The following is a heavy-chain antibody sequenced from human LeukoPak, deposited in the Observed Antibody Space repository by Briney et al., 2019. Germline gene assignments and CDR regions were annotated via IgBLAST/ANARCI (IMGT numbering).Heavy chain of an antibody. V-gene: IGHV4-59*01. Sequence: SETLSLTCTVSGGSISSYYWNWIRQPPGKGLEWIGYIYYSGITNYNPSLKSRVTISVDTSKNQFSLKLSSVTAADMAVYFCARKEDSGWYFDYWGHGTLVTVSS. CDR3: ARKEDSGWYFDY. CDR1: GGSISSYY. CDR2: IYYSGIT. J-gene: IGHJ4*01. D-gene: IGHD6-19*01.